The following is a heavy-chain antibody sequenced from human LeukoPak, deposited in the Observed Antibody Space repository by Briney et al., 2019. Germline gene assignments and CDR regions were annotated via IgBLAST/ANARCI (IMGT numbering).Heavy chain of an antibody. Sequence: GGSLRLSCAASGFTFDDYALHWVRQAPGKGLEWVSGISWNSGSIGYADSVKGRFTISRDNAKNSLYLQMNSLRAEDTALYYCAKVLSQNYYDSSGYGFDYWGQGTLVTVSS. J-gene: IGHJ4*02. V-gene: IGHV3-9*01. CDR1: GFTFDDYA. CDR3: AKVLSQNYYDSSGYGFDY. CDR2: ISWNSGSI. D-gene: IGHD3-22*01.